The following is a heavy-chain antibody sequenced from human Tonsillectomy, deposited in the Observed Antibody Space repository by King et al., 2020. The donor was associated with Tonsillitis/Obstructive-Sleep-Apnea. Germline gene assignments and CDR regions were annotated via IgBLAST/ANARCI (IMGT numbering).Heavy chain of an antibody. CDR1: GGSISSYY. CDR2: IYDSGST. V-gene: IGHV4-59*01. D-gene: IGHD2-8*01. Sequence: QLQESGPGLVKPSETLSLTCTVSGGSISSYYWSWIRQPPGKGLEWIGYIYDSGSTNCNPSLKSRVTISVDTSKSQFSLKLTSVTAADTAVYYCARDMVLEAGGDAFDIWGQGTMVIVSS. J-gene: IGHJ3*02. CDR3: ARDMVLEAGGDAFDI.